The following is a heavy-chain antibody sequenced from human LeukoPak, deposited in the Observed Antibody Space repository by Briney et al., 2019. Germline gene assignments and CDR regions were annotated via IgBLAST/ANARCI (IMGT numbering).Heavy chain of an antibody. J-gene: IGHJ4*02. CDR1: GGSISSYY. CDR2: IYTSGST. CDR3: AGGRITIFGVVIRPLFLFDY. D-gene: IGHD3-3*01. V-gene: IGHV4-4*07. Sequence: SETLSLTCTVSGGSISSYYWSWIRQPAGKGLEWIGRIYTSGSTNYNPSLKSRVTMSVDTSKNQFSLKLSSVTAADTAVYYCAGGRITIFGVVIRPLFLFDYWGQGTLVTVSS.